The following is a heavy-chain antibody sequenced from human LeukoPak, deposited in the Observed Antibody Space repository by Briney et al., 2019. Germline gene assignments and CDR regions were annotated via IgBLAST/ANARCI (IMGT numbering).Heavy chain of an antibody. CDR3: AKDISSGSYYVGAMDV. CDR1: GFTFSSYE. Sequence: GGSLRLSCAASGFTFSSYEMNWVRQAPGKGLEWVSYISSSGSTIYYADSVKGRFTISRDNAKNSLYLQMNSLRAEDMALYYCAKDISSGSYYVGAMDVWGKGTTVTVSS. V-gene: IGHV3-48*03. D-gene: IGHD1-26*01. J-gene: IGHJ6*03. CDR2: ISSSGSTI.